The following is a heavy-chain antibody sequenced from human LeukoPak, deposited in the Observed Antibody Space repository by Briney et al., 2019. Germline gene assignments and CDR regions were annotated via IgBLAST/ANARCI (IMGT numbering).Heavy chain of an antibody. D-gene: IGHD3-10*01. V-gene: IGHV3-7*01. J-gene: IGHJ4*02. CDR3: AKYITARYGSGSYFDY. Sequence: PGGSLRLSCAASGFTFSDYYMSWVRQAPGKGLEWVANIKQDGSEKYYVDSVKGRFTISRDNAKNSLYLQMNSLRAEDTAVYYCAKYITARYGSGSYFDYWGQGTLVTVSS. CDR2: IKQDGSEK. CDR1: GFTFSDYY.